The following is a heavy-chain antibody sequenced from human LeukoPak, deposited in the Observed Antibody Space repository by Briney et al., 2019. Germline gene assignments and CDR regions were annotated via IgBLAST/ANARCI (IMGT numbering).Heavy chain of an antibody. CDR1: GGSISSDY. J-gene: IGHJ3*02. Sequence: SETLSLTCTVSGGSISSDYWSWSRQPPGKGLEWIGYIYYSGSTNYNPCLKSRVTISVDTSKSQFSLKLSSVTAAGTAVYYCARDLGYCSSTSCHHDAFDIWGQGTMVTVSS. CDR2: IYYSGST. D-gene: IGHD2-2*01. CDR3: ARDLGYCSSTSCHHDAFDI. V-gene: IGHV4-59*01.